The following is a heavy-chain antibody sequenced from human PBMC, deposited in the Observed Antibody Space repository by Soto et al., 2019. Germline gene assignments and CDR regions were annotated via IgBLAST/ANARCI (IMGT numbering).Heavy chain of an antibody. CDR2: IYHSGST. CDR3: TRDSGWFDP. D-gene: IGHD7-27*01. V-gene: IGHV4-39*02. J-gene: IGHJ5*02. Sequence: SETLSLTCTVSGGSIRVTDYLWGWIRQPPGKALEWIASIYHSGSTYYNPSLKSRVTMSIDTSNNQFALTLNSVSAADTAVYFCTRDSGWFDPWGQGTLVTVSS. CDR1: GGSIRVTDYL.